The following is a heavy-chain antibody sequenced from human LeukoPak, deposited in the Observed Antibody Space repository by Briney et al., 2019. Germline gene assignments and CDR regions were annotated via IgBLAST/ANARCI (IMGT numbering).Heavy chain of an antibody. D-gene: IGHD3-22*01. CDR2: ISTGSSTI. CDR3: AREAEITMIVVGGFDY. CDR1: GFTFSSYS. Sequence: GGSLRLSCAASGFTFSSYSMNWVRQAPGKGLEWVSYISTGSSTIYYADSVKGRFTISRDNAKNSLYLQMNSLRDEDTAVYYCAREAEITMIVVGGFDYWGQGTLVTVSS. J-gene: IGHJ4*02. V-gene: IGHV3-48*02.